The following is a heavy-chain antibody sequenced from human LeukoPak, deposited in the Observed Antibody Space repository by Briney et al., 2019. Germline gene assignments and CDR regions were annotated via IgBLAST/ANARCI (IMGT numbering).Heavy chain of an antibody. CDR3: ARSWGKLDF. CDR2: ISGSSGTI. J-gene: IGHJ4*02. CDR1: GFTFSGQS. D-gene: IGHD7-27*01. Sequence: GGSLRLSCAASGFTFSGQSMNWVRQAPGKGLEWISHISGSSGTIQYADSVKGRFTVSRDNAKNSLYLQMNSLRDEDTAVYYCARSWGKLDFWGQGTLVTVFS. V-gene: IGHV3-48*02.